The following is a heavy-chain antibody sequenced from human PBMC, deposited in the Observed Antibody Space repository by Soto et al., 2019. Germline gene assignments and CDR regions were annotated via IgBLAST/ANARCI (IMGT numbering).Heavy chain of an antibody. CDR2: IYYSGST. J-gene: IGHJ4*02. D-gene: IGHD6-19*01. V-gene: IGHV4-31*03. CDR1: GGSISSGGYY. CDR3: ARERKDLGYSSGWYYFDY. Sequence: SETLSLTCTVSGGSISSGGYYWSWIRQHPGKGLEWIGYIYYSGSTYYNPSLKSRVTISVDTSKNQFSLKLSSVTAADTAVYYCARERKDLGYSSGWYYFDYWGQGTLVTVSS.